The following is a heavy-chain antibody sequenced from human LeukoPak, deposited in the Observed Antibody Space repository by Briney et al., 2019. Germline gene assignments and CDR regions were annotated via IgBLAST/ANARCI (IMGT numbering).Heavy chain of an antibody. CDR1: AGSISSYY. D-gene: IGHD6-6*01. V-gene: IGHV4-59*01. CDR3: ARGRSIAARPGMDV. Sequence: SETLSLTCTVSAGSISSYYWSWIRQPPGKGLEWIGYIYYSGSTNYNPSLKSRVTISVDTSKNQFSLELSSVTAADTAVYYCARGRSIAARPGMDVWGQGTTVTVSS. J-gene: IGHJ6*02. CDR2: IYYSGST.